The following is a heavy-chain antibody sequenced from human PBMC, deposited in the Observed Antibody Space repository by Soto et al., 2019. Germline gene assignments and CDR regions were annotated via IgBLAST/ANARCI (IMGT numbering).Heavy chain of an antibody. Sequence: QVQLQESGPGLVKPSETLSLTCTVSGGSISSYYWSWIRQPPGKGLEWIGYIYYSGSTNYNPSLKSRVTISVDTSKNQFSLKLSSVTAADTAVYYCAGTIADFWSGSRYYYYMDVWGKGTTVTVSS. CDR2: IYYSGST. CDR3: AGTIADFWSGSRYYYYMDV. D-gene: IGHD3-3*01. CDR1: GGSISSYY. J-gene: IGHJ6*03. V-gene: IGHV4-59*08.